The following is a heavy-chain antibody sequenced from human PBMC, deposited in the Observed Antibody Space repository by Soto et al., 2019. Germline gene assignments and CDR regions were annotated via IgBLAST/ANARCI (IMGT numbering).Heavy chain of an antibody. V-gene: IGHV4-31*03. J-gene: IGHJ4*02. CDR3: ARRTGYPYYFDY. D-gene: IGHD3-9*01. Sequence: QVQLQESGPGLLKPSQTLSLTCTVSGGSVSSGGYHWSWIRPHPGKGLECIGHIYYSGKTSYNPSLKSRVTISVDTSKNQFSLKLSAVTAADTAVYYCARRTGYPYYFDYWGQGTLVTVSS. CDR2: IYYSGKT. CDR1: GGSVSSGGYH.